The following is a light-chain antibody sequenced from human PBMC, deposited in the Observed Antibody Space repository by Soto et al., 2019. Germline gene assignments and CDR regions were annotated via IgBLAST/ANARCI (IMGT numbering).Light chain of an antibody. J-gene: IGKJ1*01. CDR2: GAS. Sequence: ESVLTQSPGTLSLSPGERATLSCRASQSVSSNYLAWYQQKPGQAPRLLIYGASSRATRIPDRFSGSGSGTDFTLTISRLEPEDFAVHYCQQYGGSPPQTFGQGTKVEIK. V-gene: IGKV3-20*01. CDR1: QSVSSNY. CDR3: QQYGGSPPQT.